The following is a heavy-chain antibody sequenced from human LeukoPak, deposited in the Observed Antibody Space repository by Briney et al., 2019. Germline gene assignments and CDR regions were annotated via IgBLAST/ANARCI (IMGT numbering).Heavy chain of an antibody. CDR2: INHSGST. D-gene: IGHD6-13*01. Sequence: PSETLSLTCAVYGGSFSGYYWSWIRQPPGKGLEWIGEINHSGSTNYNPSLKSRVTISVDTSKNQFSLKLSSVTAADTAVYYCARKRQQLVRTLRVPEASFFDYWGQGTLVTDSS. V-gene: IGHV4-34*01. CDR1: GGSFSGYY. J-gene: IGHJ4*02. CDR3: ARKRQQLVRTLRVPEASFFDY.